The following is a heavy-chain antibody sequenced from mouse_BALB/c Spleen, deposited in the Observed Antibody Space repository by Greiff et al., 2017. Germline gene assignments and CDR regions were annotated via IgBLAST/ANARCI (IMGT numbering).Heavy chain of an antibody. CDR1: GYTFTSYY. D-gene: IGHD4-1*01. J-gene: IGHJ2*01. Sequence: QVQLQQSGAELVKPGASVKLSCKASGYTFTSYYMYWVKQRPGQGLEWIGEINPSNGGTNFNEKFKSKATLTVDKSSSTAYMQLSSLTSEDSAVYYCTRWGGNWELDYWGQGTTLTVSS. CDR3: TRWGGNWELDY. V-gene: IGHV1S81*02. CDR2: INPSNGGT.